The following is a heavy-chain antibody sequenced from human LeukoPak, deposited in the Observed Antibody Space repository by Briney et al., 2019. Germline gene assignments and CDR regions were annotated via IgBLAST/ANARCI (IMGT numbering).Heavy chain of an antibody. CDR2: MNPNSGNT. D-gene: IGHD6-6*01. Sequence: PGASVKVSCKASGYTFTSYDINWVRQATGQGLEWMRWMNPNSGNTGYAQKFQGRVTITRNTSISTAYMELSSLRSEDTAVYYCARASVRVSSSFGPRPLGYWGRGTLVTVSS. CDR3: ARASVRVSSSFGPRPLGY. V-gene: IGHV1-8*03. CDR1: GYTFTSYD. J-gene: IGHJ4*02.